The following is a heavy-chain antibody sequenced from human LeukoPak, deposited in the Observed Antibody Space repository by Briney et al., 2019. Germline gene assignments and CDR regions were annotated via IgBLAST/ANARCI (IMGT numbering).Heavy chain of an antibody. J-gene: IGHJ4*02. Sequence: GGSLRLSCAASGFTFSSYWMSWVRQAPGKGLEWVANIKQDGSEKYYVDSVKGRFTISRDNAKNSLYLQINSLRAEDTAVYYCARRELAGSTAYFDYWGQGTLVTVSS. CDR1: GFTFSSYW. CDR2: IKQDGSEK. V-gene: IGHV3-7*03. D-gene: IGHD1-26*01. CDR3: ARRELAGSTAYFDY.